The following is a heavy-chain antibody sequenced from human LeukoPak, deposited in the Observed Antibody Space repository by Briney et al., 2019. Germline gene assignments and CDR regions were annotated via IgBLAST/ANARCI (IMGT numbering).Heavy chain of an antibody. D-gene: IGHD3-16*01. CDR1: AVSVSGHC. V-gene: IGHV4-59*02. CDR2: ISYTGQA. Sequence: PSETLSLTCTVSAVSVSGHCWTWIRQPPGKGLESIGKISYTGQADYNPSLTSRIPISEDTSRKQISLQLTSVTAADTAVYYCAKFGADYDMYVWGQGTTVAVSS. J-gene: IGHJ6*02. CDR3: AKFGADYDMYV.